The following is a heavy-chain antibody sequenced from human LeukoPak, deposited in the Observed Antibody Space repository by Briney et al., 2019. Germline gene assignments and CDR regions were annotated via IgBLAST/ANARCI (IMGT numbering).Heavy chain of an antibody. CDR2: IIPIFGTA. Sequence: SVKVSCKASGGTFSSYAISWVRQATGQGLEWMGGIIPIFGTANYAQKFQGRVTITADESTSTAYMELSSLRSEDTAVYYCARAGYCTNGVCFNGRXKFDYWGQGTLVTVSS. J-gene: IGHJ4*02. CDR3: ARAGYCTNGVCFNGRXKFDY. D-gene: IGHD2-8*01. V-gene: IGHV1-69*01. CDR1: GGTFSSYA.